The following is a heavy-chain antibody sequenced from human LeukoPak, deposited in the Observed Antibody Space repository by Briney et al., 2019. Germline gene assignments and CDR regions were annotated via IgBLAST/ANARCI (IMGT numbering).Heavy chain of an antibody. V-gene: IGHV3-7*01. CDR1: TFTFSNFW. Sequence: GSLRLSCAASTFTFSNFWMSWVRQVAGKGLEWVATIKQDVSEKYYVDSVKGRFTISRDNSKNTLYLQMNSLRAEDTAVYYCAKDYEIVVVITTGFDYWGQGTLVTVSS. D-gene: IGHD3-22*01. CDR3: AKDYEIVVVITTGFDY. CDR2: IKQDVSEK. J-gene: IGHJ4*02.